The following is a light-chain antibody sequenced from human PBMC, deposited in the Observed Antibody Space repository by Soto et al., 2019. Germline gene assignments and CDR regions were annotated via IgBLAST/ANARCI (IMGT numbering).Light chain of an antibody. J-gene: IGKJ5*01. Sequence: EIVMTQSPATLSVSPGERATLSCRAGQNIHTNLAWYQQKPGQAPRLLFYGTSTGATGLPARFSGSGSGTEFNIAINNLQDEACAVYYCQQYYTWPRTFGQGTRMEIQ. CDR3: QQYYTWPRT. CDR2: GTS. CDR1: QNIHTN. V-gene: IGKV3-15*01.